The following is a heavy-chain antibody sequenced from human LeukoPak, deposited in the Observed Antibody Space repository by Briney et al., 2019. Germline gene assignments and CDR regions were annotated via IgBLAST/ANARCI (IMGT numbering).Heavy chain of an antibody. CDR2: INPSGGST. Sequence: ASVKVSCEASGYTFTSYYKHWVRQAPGQGLEWMGIINPSGGSTSYAQKFQGRVTMTRDTSTSTVYMELSSLRSEDTAVYYCARISGSYYPFDYWGQGTLVTVSS. CDR3: ARISGSYYPFDY. D-gene: IGHD1-26*01. J-gene: IGHJ4*02. V-gene: IGHV1-46*01. CDR1: GYTFTSYY.